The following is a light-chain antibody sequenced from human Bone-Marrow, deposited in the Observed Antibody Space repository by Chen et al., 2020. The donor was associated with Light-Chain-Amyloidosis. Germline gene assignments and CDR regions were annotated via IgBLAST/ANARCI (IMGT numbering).Light chain of an antibody. CDR2: DAS. CDR1: QSVRTY. CDR3: QQRRNWPLT. Sequence: EIVLTHSPATPSLSPGDRATLSCRASQSVRTYLAWYQQKPGQAPRLLIYDASNRASGVPDRFSGSASGTDFTLSISSLEPEDSAVYFCQQRRNWPLTFGGGTKLEIK. V-gene: IGKV3-11*01. J-gene: IGKJ4*01.